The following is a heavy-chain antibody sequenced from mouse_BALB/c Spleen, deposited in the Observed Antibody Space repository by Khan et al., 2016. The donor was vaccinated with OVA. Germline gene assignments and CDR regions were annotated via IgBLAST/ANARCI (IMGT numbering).Heavy chain of an antibody. J-gene: IGHJ2*01. Sequence: QVQLQQSGPELVRPGVSVKISCKGSGYTFTDYAMYWVKQSHAKSLEWIGLISTYSGSTNYNQKFKGKVTMTVDKSSSAAYMELARLTHEASAIYYCARPAYDGYYDYWGQGTTLTVSS. CDR3: ARPAYDGYYDY. CDR2: ISTYSGST. D-gene: IGHD2-3*01. CDR1: GYTFTDYA. V-gene: IGHV1S137*01.